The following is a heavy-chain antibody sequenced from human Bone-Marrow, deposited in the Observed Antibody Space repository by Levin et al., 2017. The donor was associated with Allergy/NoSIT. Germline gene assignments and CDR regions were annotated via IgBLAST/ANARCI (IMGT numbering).Heavy chain of an antibody. CDR1: GSTFSRYV. CDR2: IAHDESSE. Sequence: QAGGSLRLSCAASGSTFSRYVMHWVRQAPGKGLEWVAVIAHDESSEHYADSVKGRFTISRDNPKNTLYLQMNSLRDEDTAVYYCATAGHTSGYADAFEFWGQGTMVTVSS. J-gene: IGHJ3*01. V-gene: IGHV3-30*04. CDR3: ATAGHTSGYADAFEF. D-gene: IGHD3-22*01.